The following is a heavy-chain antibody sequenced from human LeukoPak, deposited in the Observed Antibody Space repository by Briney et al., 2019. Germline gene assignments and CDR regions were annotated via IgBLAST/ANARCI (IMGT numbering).Heavy chain of an antibody. J-gene: IGHJ4*02. V-gene: IGHV3-7*01. Sequence: PGGSLRLSCAASGFTFKGYWMSWVRQAPGKGLEWVANIQQDGSEKMYVDSVKGRFTISRDNAKNSLYLQMDSLRAEDTAVYYCVRLRYTYGKNFDCWGQGTLVTVSS. D-gene: IGHD5-18*01. CDR1: GFTFKGYW. CDR3: VRLRYTYGKNFDC. CDR2: IQQDGSEK.